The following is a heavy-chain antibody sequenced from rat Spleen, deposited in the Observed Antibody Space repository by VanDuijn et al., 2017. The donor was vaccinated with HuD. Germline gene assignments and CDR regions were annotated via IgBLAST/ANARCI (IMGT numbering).Heavy chain of an antibody. V-gene: IGHV2S12*01. Sequence: QVQLKESGPGLVQPSQTLSLTCTVSGFSLTSNGVSWVRQPPGKGLEWIAAISSGGSTYYNSALKSRLSISRDTSKSQVLLKMNSLQTEDTAIYFCTGDRYNNYDYYVMDAWGQGASVTVSS. CDR2: ISSGGST. J-gene: IGHJ4*01. D-gene: IGHD1-10*01. CDR3: TGDRYNNYDYYVMDA. CDR1: GFSLTSNG.